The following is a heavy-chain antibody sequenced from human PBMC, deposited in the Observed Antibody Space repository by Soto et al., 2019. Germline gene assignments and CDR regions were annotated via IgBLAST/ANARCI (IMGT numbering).Heavy chain of an antibody. Sequence: SETLSLTCTVSGDSISSGDYYWSWIRQPPGKGLEWIGYIYYSGSTYYNPSLKSRVTISVDTSKNQFSLKLSSVTAADTAVYYCARNSGSHPYYYYYGMDVWGQGTTVTVSS. CDR3: ARNSGSHPYYYYYGMDV. D-gene: IGHD1-26*01. CDR2: IYYSGST. V-gene: IGHV4-30-4*02. J-gene: IGHJ6*02. CDR1: GDSISSGDYY.